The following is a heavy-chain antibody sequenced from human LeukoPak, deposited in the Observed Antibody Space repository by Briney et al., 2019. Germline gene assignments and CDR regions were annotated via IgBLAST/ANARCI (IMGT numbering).Heavy chain of an antibody. CDR3: ARDFRDGDSVFYYYYMDV. CDR1: GGSISSYY. Sequence: PSETLSLTCTVSGGSISSYYWSWIRQPPGKGLEWIGYIYTSGSTNYNPSLKSRVTISVDTSKNQFSLKLSSVTAADTAVYYCARDFRDGDSVFYYYYMDVWGKGTTVTVSS. V-gene: IGHV4-59*01. J-gene: IGHJ6*03. CDR2: IYTSGST. D-gene: IGHD4-17*01.